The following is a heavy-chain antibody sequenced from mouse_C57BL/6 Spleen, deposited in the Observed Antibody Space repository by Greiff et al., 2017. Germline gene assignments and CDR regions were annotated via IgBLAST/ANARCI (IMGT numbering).Heavy chain of an antibody. CDR1: GYTFTSYW. D-gene: IGHD1-1*01. CDR2: IDPSDSET. Sequence: QVQLQQPGAELVRPGSSVKLSCKASGYTFTSYWMHWVKQRPIQGLEWIGNIDPSDSETHYNQKFKDKATLTVDKSSSTAYMQLSSLTSEDSAVYYGARRGTVVEDWYFDVWGTGTTVTVSS. J-gene: IGHJ1*03. V-gene: IGHV1-52*01. CDR3: ARRGTVVEDWYFDV.